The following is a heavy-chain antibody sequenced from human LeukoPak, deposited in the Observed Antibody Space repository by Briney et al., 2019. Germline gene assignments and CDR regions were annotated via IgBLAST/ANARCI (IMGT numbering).Heavy chain of an antibody. J-gene: IGHJ6*04. V-gene: IGHV3-48*01. CDR2: IISSSSTI. CDR1: GFTFSSHS. Sequence: PGGSLRLSCAASGFTFSSHSMNGGRQAPGKGLEGGSYIISSSSTIYYADSVKGRFTISRDNAKNSLYLQMNSLRADDTAVYYCARAVGHGSGSPRMDVWGNGTTVTVSS. D-gene: IGHD3-10*01. CDR3: ARAVGHGSGSPRMDV.